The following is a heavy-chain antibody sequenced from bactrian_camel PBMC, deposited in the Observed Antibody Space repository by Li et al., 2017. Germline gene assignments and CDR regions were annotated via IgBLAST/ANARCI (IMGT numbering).Heavy chain of an antibody. CDR3: ARGPDGGKLYMSTEYFY. CDR2: ISWSGDNT. J-gene: IGHJ4*01. CDR1: GFTFDDYH. V-gene: IGHV3-1*01. Sequence: VQLVESGGGLVRPGGSLRLSCATSGFTFDDYHMGWIRQAPGKDLEWVSSISWSGDNTHYADSVKGRFAISRDNAKNTVYLQMNSLKPEDTAVYYCARGPDGGKLYMSTEYFYWGQGTQVTVS. D-gene: IGHD6*01.